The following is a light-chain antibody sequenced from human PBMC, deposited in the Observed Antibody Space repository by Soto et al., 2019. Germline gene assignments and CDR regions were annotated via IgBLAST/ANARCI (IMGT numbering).Light chain of an antibody. Sequence: EIVMTQYPVTLSVSPGERATLSCRASQSISNHLAWYQQKPGQAPRLLIYGASTRATGIPARFSGSGSGTEFTLTISSLQSEDFAVYYCQQYNNWPPRTFGQGTKLEIK. CDR2: GAS. CDR1: QSISNH. CDR3: QQYNNWPPRT. J-gene: IGKJ2*01. V-gene: IGKV3-15*01.